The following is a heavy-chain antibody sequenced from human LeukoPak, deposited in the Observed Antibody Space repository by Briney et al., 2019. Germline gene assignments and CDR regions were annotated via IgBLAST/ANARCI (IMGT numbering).Heavy chain of an antibody. V-gene: IGHV1-46*01. D-gene: IGHD2-21*02. CDR2: INPSGGST. Sequence: ASVKVSCKASGYTFTSYYMHWVRQAPGQGLEWMGIINPSGGSTSYAQKFQGRVTMTRDTSTSTVYMELSSLRSEDTAVYYCARDFGVVVTAIPLYYFDYWGRGTLVTVSS. CDR3: ARDFGVVVTAIPLYYFDY. J-gene: IGHJ4*02. CDR1: GYTFTSYY.